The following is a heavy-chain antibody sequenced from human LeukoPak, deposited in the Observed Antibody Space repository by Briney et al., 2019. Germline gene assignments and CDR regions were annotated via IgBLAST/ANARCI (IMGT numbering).Heavy chain of an antibody. J-gene: IGHJ4*02. CDR1: GGTFSSYA. V-gene: IGHV1-69*01. CDR2: IIPIFGTA. CDR3: ASIDEQWLVLDY. D-gene: IGHD6-19*01. Sequence: KVSCKASGGTFSSYAISWVRQAPGQGLEWMGGIIPIFGTANYAQKFQGRVTITADESTSTAYMELSSLRSEDTAVYYCASIDEQWLVLDYWGQGTLVTVSS.